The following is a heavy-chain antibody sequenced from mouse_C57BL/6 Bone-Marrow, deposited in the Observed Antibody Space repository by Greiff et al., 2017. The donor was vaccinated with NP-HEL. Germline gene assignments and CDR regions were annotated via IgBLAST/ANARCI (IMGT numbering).Heavy chain of an antibody. V-gene: IGHV5-17*01. Sequence: EVQLQESGGGLVKPGGSLKLSCAASGFTFSDYGMHWVRQAPEKGLEWVAYISSGSSTIYYADTVKGRFTISRDNAKNTLFLQMTSLRSEDTAMYYCARAYGNDWYFDVWGTGTTVTVSS. CDR3: ARAYGNDWYFDV. CDR2: ISSGSSTI. J-gene: IGHJ1*03. CDR1: GFTFSDYG. D-gene: IGHD2-1*01.